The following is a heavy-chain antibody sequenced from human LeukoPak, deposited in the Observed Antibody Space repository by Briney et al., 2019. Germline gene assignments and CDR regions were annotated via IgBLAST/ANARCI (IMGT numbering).Heavy chain of an antibody. CDR2: INHSGST. D-gene: IGHD6-13*01. J-gene: IGHJ5*02. Sequence: TSSETLSLTCAVYGGSFSGYYWSWIRQPPGKGLEWIGEINHSGSTNYNPSLKSRVTISVDTSKNQFSLKLSSVTAADTAVYYCARAPRGAAAHSKPNWFDPWGQGTLVTVSS. CDR3: ARAPRGAAAHSKPNWFDP. CDR1: GGSFSGYY. V-gene: IGHV4-34*01.